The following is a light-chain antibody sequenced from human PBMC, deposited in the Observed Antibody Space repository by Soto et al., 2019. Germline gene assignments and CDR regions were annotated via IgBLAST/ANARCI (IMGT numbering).Light chain of an antibody. CDR3: QTWGSGIVV. J-gene: IGLJ2*01. CDR1: RGHSNYA. V-gene: IGLV4-69*01. Sequence: QLVLTQSPSASASLGASVKLTCTLSRGHSNYAIAWHQQQSEKGPRYLMKLNSDGSHSKGDGIPDRFSGSSSGAERYPTISSLQSEDEADYYCQTWGSGIVVFGGGTKLTVL. CDR2: LNSDGSH.